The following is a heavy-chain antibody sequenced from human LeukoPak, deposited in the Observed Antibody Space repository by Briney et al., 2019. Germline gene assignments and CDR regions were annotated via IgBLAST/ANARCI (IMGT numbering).Heavy chain of an antibody. V-gene: IGHV4-61*02. Sequence: SETLSLTCTVSGGSVSSGDYYWRWIRQPAGEGLEWIGRIYPSGNTNYNPSLKSRVTISMDTSKNRISLKVTSVTAADTAVYYCARVGATATAYFDYWGQGTLVTVSS. CDR1: GGSVSSGDYY. J-gene: IGHJ4*02. CDR2: IYPSGNT. CDR3: ARVGATATAYFDY. D-gene: IGHD5-18*01.